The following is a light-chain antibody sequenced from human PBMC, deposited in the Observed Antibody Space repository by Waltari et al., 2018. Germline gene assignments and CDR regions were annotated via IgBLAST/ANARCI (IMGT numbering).Light chain of an antibody. Sequence: QSALTQPASVSGSPGQPNTISCTGTSSDVGGYNSVSWYQQHPGKAPKLMIYDVSNRPSGVSNRFSGSKSGNTASLTISGLQAEDEADYYCSSYISSSTLELFGGGTSLTVL. J-gene: IGLJ2*01. CDR3: SSYISSSTLEL. CDR1: SSDVGGYNS. V-gene: IGLV2-14*03. CDR2: DVS.